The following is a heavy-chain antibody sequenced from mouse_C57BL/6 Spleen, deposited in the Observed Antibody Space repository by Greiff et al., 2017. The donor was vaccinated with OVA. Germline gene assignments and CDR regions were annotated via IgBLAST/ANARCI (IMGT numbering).Heavy chain of an antibody. D-gene: IGHD2-4*01. V-gene: IGHV1-55*01. Sequence: QVQLQQPGAELVKPGASVKMSCKASGYTFTSYWITWVKQRPGQGLEWIGDIYPGSGSTNYNEKFKSKATLNVDTSSSTAYMQLSSLTSEDSAVYYCARKNDYAGGDYWGQGTSVTVSS. CDR2: IYPGSGST. CDR3: ARKNDYAGGDY. CDR1: GYTFTSYW. J-gene: IGHJ4*01.